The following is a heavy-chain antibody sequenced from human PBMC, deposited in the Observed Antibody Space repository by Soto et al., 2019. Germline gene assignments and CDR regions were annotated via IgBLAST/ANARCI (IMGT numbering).Heavy chain of an antibody. V-gene: IGHV4-39*01. CDR1: GGSISSSSYY. CDR3: ARHKPNYYGSGGWGYGMDV. Sequence: PSETLSLTCTVSGGSISSSSYYWGWIRQPPGKGLEWIGSIYYSGSTYYNPSLKSRVTISVDTSKNQFSLKLSSVTAADTAVYYCARHKPNYYGSGGWGYGMDVWGQGTTVTVSS. CDR2: IYYSGST. J-gene: IGHJ6*02. D-gene: IGHD3-10*01.